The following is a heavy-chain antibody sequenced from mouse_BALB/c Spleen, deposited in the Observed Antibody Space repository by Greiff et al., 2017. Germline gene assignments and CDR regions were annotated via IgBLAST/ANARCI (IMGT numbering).Heavy chain of an antibody. V-gene: IGHV3-2*02. CDR1: GYSITSDYA. D-gene: IGHD2-4*01. Sequence: DVKLVESGPGLVKPSQSLSLTCTVTGYSITSDYAWNWIRQFPGNKLEWMGYISYSGSTSYNPSLKSRISITRDTSKNQFFLQLNSVTTEDTATYYCARSYDYIYAMDYWGQGTSVTVSS. CDR2: ISYSGST. J-gene: IGHJ4*01. CDR3: ARSYDYIYAMDY.